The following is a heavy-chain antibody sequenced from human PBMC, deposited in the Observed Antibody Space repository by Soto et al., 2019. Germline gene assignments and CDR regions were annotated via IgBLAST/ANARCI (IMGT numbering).Heavy chain of an antibody. CDR1: GFTFSSYG. CDR2: ISYDGSNK. CDR3: AKGFTPLMYYYYYGMDV. V-gene: IGHV3-30*18. J-gene: IGHJ6*02. Sequence: GGSLRLSCAASGFTFSSYGMHWVRQAPGKGLEWVAVISYDGSNKYYADSVKGRFTISRDNSKNTLYLQMNSLRAEETAVYYCAKGFTPLMYYYYYGMDVWGQGTTVTVSS. D-gene: IGHD3-16*01.